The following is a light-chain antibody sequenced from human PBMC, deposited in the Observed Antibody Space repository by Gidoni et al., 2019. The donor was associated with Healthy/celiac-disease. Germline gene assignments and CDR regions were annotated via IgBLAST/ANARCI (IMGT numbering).Light chain of an antibody. J-gene: IGLJ3*02. Sequence: SALTQPASVSGSPGQSITISCTGTSSDVGGYNYVSWYQQTPGKAPKLMIYDVSNRPSGVSNRCSGSKSGNTASLTISGLQADDEADYYCSSYTSSSTWVFGGGTKLTVL. CDR1: SSDVGGYNY. V-gene: IGLV2-14*03. CDR2: DVS. CDR3: SSYTSSSTWV.